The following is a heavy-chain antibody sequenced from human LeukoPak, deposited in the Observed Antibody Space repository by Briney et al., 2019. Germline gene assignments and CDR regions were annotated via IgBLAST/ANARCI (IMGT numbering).Heavy chain of an antibody. J-gene: IGHJ4*02. CDR2: INHSGST. CDR3: AMVNIAAAGTLADY. V-gene: IGHV4-34*01. D-gene: IGHD6-13*01. Sequence: SETLSLTCAVYGGSFSGYYWSWIRQPPGKGLEWIGEINHSGSTNYNPSLKSRVTISVDTSKNQFSLKLSSVTAADTAAYYCAMVNIAAAGTLADYWGQGTLVTVSS. CDR1: GGSFSGYY.